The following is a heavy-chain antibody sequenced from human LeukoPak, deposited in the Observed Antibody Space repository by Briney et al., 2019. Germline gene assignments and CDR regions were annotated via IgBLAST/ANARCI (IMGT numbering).Heavy chain of an antibody. D-gene: IGHD2-21*01. J-gene: IGHJ4*02. CDR2: IYYSGST. CDR3: ARGVFDTRYDY. V-gene: IGHV4-30-4*01. Sequence: KSSQSLSLTSTVSGGAISGDDYYWSWIRDPPGNGLGWVGYIYYSGSTNDTPSLKSRVTMSVATSKTQLSLNPSSATAADTAVYSCARGVFDTRYDYWGQGTMVTVSS. CDR1: GGAISGDDYY.